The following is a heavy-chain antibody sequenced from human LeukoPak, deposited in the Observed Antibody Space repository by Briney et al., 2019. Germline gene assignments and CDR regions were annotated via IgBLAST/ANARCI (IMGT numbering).Heavy chain of an antibody. J-gene: IGHJ4*02. D-gene: IGHD2-2*01. CDR2: IKQDGSEK. CDR1: GFTFSSYW. V-gene: IGHV3-7*01. Sequence: GXXLRLSCAASGFTFSSYWMSWVRQAPGKGLEWVANIKQDGSEKYYVDSVKGRFTISRDNAKNSLYLQMNSLRAEDTAVYYCAKTQDELLFYYFDYWGQGTLVTVSS. CDR3: AKTQDELLFYYFDY.